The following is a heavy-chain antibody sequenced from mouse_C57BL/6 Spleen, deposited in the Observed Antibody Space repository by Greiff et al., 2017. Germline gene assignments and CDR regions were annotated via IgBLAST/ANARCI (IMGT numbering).Heavy chain of an antibody. CDR1: GYSITSGYY. CDR2: ISYDGSN. D-gene: IGHD1-1*01. J-gene: IGHJ2*01. V-gene: IGHV3-6*01. CDR3: ASVLLRYYFDY. Sequence: ESGPGLVKPSQSLSLPCSVTGYSITSGYYWNWIRQFPGNKLEWMGYISYDGSNNYNPSLKNRISITRDTSKNQFFLKLNSVTTEDTATYYCASVLLRYYFDYWGQGTTLTVSS.